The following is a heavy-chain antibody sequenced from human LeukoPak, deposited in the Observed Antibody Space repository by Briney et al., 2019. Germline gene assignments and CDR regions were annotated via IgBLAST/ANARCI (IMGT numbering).Heavy chain of an antibody. V-gene: IGHV1-2*02. CDR1: GYTFTGQY. Sequence: ASVKVSCKAFGYTFTGQYLHWVRQAPGQGLEWMGWIDPNSGDTNYAQRFEDRVTMTGDTSISTAYMELGRLTSEDAAIYYCARAKAYHDSSGSYRTLYFDLWGQGTLVTVSS. CDR3: ARAKAYHDSSGSYRTLYFDL. CDR2: IDPNSGDT. D-gene: IGHD3-22*01. J-gene: IGHJ5*02.